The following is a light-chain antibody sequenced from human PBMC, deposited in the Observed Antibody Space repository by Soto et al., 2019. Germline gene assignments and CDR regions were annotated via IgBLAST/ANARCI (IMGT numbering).Light chain of an antibody. CDR1: QSVSSSY. V-gene: IGKV3-20*01. J-gene: IGKJ5*01. CDR3: QQYGSSPIT. Sequence: EIVLTQSPGTLSMSPCERATLSFSASQSVSSSYLAWYQQKPGQAPRLLIYGASSRATGIPDRFSGSGSGTDFTLTISRLEPEDFAVYYCQQYGSSPITFGQGTRMEI. CDR2: GAS.